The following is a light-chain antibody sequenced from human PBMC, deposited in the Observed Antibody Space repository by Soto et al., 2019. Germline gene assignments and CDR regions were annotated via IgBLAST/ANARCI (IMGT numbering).Light chain of an antibody. CDR3: QQYNSPMYT. J-gene: IGKJ2*01. CDR1: QSISSW. CDR2: DAS. V-gene: IGKV1-5*01. Sequence: DIQMTQSPSTLSASVGDRVTITCRASQSISSWVAWYQQKPGKAPKLLIYDASSLQSGVPSRFSGSGSGTEFTLAISSLQADDFATYYCQQYNSPMYTLGQGTKLEIK.